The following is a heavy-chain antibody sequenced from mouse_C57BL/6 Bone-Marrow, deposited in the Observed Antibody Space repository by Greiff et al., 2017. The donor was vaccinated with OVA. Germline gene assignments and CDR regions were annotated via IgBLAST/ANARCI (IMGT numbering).Heavy chain of an antibody. CDR3: ARSGNSPHFDY. CDR1: GYTFTSYW. Sequence: QVQLQQPGAELVKPGASVKMSCTASGYTFTSYWITWVKQRPGQGLEWMGDIYPGSGSNNYNETLKSRATMSVDTSSSTTYMQLSSLTSEDSAIYYCARSGNSPHFDYWGQGTTLTVSS. CDR2: IYPGSGSN. V-gene: IGHV1-55*01. D-gene: IGHD3-1*01. J-gene: IGHJ2*01.